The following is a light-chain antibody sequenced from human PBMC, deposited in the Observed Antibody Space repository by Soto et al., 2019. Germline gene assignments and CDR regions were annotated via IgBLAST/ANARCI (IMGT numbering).Light chain of an antibody. Sequence: EIVMTQSPATLSVSPGERATLSCRASQSVSSNLAWYQQKPGQAPRLLIYGASTRATGIPAMFSGSGSGTEVTLPISSLQSEAFAVYYCQQYNNLPSWTFGQGTKVQIK. CDR1: QSVSSN. CDR3: QQYNNLPSWT. J-gene: IGKJ1*01. V-gene: IGKV3-15*01. CDR2: GAS.